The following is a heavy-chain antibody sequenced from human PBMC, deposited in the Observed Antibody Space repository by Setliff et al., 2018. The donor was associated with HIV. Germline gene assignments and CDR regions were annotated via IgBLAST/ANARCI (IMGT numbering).Heavy chain of an antibody. V-gene: IGHV3-23*01. CDR2: LSGSGGST. J-gene: IGHJ4*02. CDR3: ATDSSGYYLGGFDY. CDR1: GLSFSSYV. D-gene: IGHD3-22*01. Sequence: GGSLRLSCAASGLSFSSYVMSWVRQAPGKGLEWVSGLSGSGGSTYYADSVKGLFTISRDNSKNKVYLQMNNLRAEDTAVYYCATDSSGYYLGGFDYWGQGTLVTVSS.